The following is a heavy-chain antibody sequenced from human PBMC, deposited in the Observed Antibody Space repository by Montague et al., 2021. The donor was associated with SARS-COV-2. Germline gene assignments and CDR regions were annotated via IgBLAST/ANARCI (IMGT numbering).Heavy chain of an antibody. CDR3: TRHVHMTWPEPSPGFDY. V-gene: IGHV4-39*01. D-gene: IGHD1-1*01. CDR1: GDSISSSSYN. Sequence: SETLSLTCTVSGDSISSSSYNWGWIRQLPGKGLEWIGSVHYSGRPYYNPSLKSRVTIYVDTSKNQLSLKLSSVTAADAAVYYCTRHVHMTWPEPSPGFDYWGQGTLVTVSS. J-gene: IGHJ4*02. CDR2: VHYSGRP.